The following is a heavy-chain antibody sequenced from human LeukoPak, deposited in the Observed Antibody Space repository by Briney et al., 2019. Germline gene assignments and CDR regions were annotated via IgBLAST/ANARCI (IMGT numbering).Heavy chain of an antibody. D-gene: IGHD5-24*01. CDR1: GGSISSYY. CDR2: VYYSGST. J-gene: IGHJ4*02. Sequence: SETLSLTCTVSGGSISSYYWSWIRQPPGKGLEWIGYVYYSGSTKYNPSLKSRVTISVDTSKNQFSLKVSSMTAADTAVYYCARAVEMATIYYFDYWGQGTLVTVSS. V-gene: IGHV4-59*01. CDR3: ARAVEMATIYYFDY.